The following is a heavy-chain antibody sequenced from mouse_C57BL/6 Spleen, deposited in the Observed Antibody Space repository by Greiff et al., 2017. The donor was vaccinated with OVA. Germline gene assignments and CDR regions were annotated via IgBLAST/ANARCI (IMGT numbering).Heavy chain of an antibody. CDR1: GYTFTSYW. CDR3: ATTPSLTVYYFDY. CDR2: IDPSDSYT. D-gene: IGHD1-1*01. Sequence: QVQLQQPGAELVMPGASVKLSCKASGYTFTSYWMHWVKQRPGQGLEWIGEIDPSDSYTNYNQKFKGKSTLTVDKSSSTAYMQLSSLTSEDSAVYYCATTPSLTVYYFDYWGQGTTLTVSS. V-gene: IGHV1-69*01. J-gene: IGHJ2*01.